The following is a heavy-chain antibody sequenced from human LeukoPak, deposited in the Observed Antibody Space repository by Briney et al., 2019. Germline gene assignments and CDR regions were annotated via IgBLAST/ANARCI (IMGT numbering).Heavy chain of an antibody. CDR1: GYTFTGYY. V-gene: IGHV1-2*02. D-gene: IGHD2-15*01. Sequence: ASVKVSCKASGYTFTGYYMHWVRQAPGQGLEWMGWINPNSGGTNYAQKFQGRVTMTRDTSISTAYMELRSLRSDDTAVYYCARGYCSGGSCYFDYWGQGTLVTVSS. CDR2: INPNSGGT. CDR3: ARGYCSGGSCYFDY. J-gene: IGHJ4*02.